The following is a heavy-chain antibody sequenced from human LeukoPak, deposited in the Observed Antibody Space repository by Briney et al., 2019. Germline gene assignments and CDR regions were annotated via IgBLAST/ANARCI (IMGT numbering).Heavy chain of an antibody. CDR3: ASSSSGWYGMDV. CDR2: INHSGST. J-gene: IGHJ6*02. V-gene: IGHV4-34*01. D-gene: IGHD6-19*01. Sequence: SETLSLTCAVYGGSFSGYYWSWIRQPPGKGLEWIGEINHSGSTNYNPSLKSRVTISVDTSKNQFSLKLSSVTAADTAVYYCASSSSGWYGMDVWGQGTTVTVSS. CDR1: GGSFSGYY.